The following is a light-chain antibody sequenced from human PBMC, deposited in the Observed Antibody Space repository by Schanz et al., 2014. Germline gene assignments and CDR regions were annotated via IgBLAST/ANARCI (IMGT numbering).Light chain of an antibody. J-gene: IGLJ3*02. CDR3: SSYTSSSTWV. CDR1: SSDVGGFHF. V-gene: IGLV2-14*03. Sequence: QSALTQPASVSGSPGQSITISCTGTSSDVGGFHFVSWYLHHPGKAPKLIIYNFTNRPSGVSNRFSGSKSGNTASLTISGXQAEDEADYYCSSYTSSSTWVFGGGTKLTVL. CDR2: NFT.